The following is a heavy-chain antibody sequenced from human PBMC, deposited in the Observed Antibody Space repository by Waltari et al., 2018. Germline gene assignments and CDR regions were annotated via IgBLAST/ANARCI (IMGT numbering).Heavy chain of an antibody. CDR2: ISYDGSNK. D-gene: IGHD3-10*01. CDR3: GRELSGGVRGFDY. J-gene: IGHJ4*02. V-gene: IGHV3-30*04. CDR1: GFTFSSYA. Sequence: QVQLVESGGGVVQPGRSLRLSCAASGFTFSSYAMHWVRQAPGKGLEWVAVISYDGSNKYYADSVKGRVTISGDNAKNTVYLQMSSLRAEDTAVYDCGRELSGGVRGFDYWGQGTLVTVAS.